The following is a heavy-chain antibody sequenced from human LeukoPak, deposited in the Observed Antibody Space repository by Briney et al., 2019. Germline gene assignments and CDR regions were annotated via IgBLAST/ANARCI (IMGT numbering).Heavy chain of an antibody. Sequence: ASVTVSCKASGYTFNNYFISWVRQAPGQGLEWVGWISPHSHTTHYAEKVQGRVTMTTDTSTTTVYMELRSLTSDDTAVYFCARGQSVYYWGQGTPVTVSS. J-gene: IGHJ4*02. V-gene: IGHV1-18*01. CDR1: GYTFNNYF. CDR2: ISPHSHTT. CDR3: ARGQSVYY. D-gene: IGHD5/OR15-5a*01.